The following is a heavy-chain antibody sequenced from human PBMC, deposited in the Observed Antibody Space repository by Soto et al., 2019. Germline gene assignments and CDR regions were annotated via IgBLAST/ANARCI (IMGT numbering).Heavy chain of an antibody. CDR3: ERRGYGSRWPNVYMDV. J-gene: IGHJ6*03. CDR2: ISNNGAHT. Sequence: AQLVESGGGLVQPGGSLRLSCAASGFTFSNYAMHWVRQAPGKGLEYVSGISNNGAHTDYAKSVKGRFTISRDNSENTLYLQMGSLRAEDMALYYCERRGYGSRWPNVYMDVWGKGTTVTVSS. CDR1: GFTFSNYA. D-gene: IGHD6-13*01. V-gene: IGHV3-64*01.